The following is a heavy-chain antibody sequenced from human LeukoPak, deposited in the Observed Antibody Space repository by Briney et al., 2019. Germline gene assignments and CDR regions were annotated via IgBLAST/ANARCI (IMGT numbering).Heavy chain of an antibody. CDR1: GGSFSGYY. V-gene: IGHV4-34*01. Sequence: PSETLSLTCAVYGGSFSGYYWSWIRQPPGKGLEWIGEINHSGSTNYNPSLKSRVTISVDTSKNQFSLKLSSVTAADTAVYYCARATWYGYSSSWPGKTFDYWGQGTLVTVSS. J-gene: IGHJ4*02. CDR3: ARATWYGYSSSWPGKTFDY. CDR2: INHSGST. D-gene: IGHD6-13*01.